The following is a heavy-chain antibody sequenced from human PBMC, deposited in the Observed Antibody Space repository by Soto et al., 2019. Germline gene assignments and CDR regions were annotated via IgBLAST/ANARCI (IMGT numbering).Heavy chain of an antibody. CDR3: ATGGYSGYNYHHDYYGMDV. D-gene: IGHD5-12*01. Sequence: SLKVSCKASGGTFSSYAISWVRQAPGQGLEWMGGIIPIFGTPNYAQKFQGRVTITADESTSTAYMELSSLKSEDTAVYYCATGGYSGYNYHHDYYGMDVWGQGTTVTVSS. CDR1: GGTFSSYA. J-gene: IGHJ6*02. CDR2: IIPIFGTP. V-gene: IGHV1-69*13.